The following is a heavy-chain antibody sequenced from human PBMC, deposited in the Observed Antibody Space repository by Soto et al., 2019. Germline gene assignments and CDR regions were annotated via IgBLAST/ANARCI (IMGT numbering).Heavy chain of an antibody. CDR3: ARDMIAAAGVFDY. Sequence: ASVKVSCKASGYTFTSYAMHWVRQAPGQRLEWMGWINAGNGNTKYSQKFQGRVTITRGTSASTAYMELSSLRSEDTAVYYCARDMIAAAGVFDYWGQGTLVTVSS. V-gene: IGHV1-3*01. D-gene: IGHD6-13*01. CDR1: GYTFTSYA. CDR2: INAGNGNT. J-gene: IGHJ4*02.